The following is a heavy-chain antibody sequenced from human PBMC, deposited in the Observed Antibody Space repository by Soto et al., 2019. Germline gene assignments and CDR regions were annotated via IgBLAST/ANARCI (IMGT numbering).Heavy chain of an antibody. J-gene: IGHJ4*02. CDR2: ISATGGGT. D-gene: IGHD3-16*01. Sequence: GGTLRLSCVASGFKFSNCAMSWVRQAPGIGLEWVSLISATGGGTYYADSVKGRFTISRDNSHNTLYLQVHSLTAEDTAVYYCAKDRRAGGNSAFYFDFWGQGAKVTVSS. CDR1: GFKFSNCA. CDR3: AKDRRAGGNSAFYFDF. V-gene: IGHV3-23*01.